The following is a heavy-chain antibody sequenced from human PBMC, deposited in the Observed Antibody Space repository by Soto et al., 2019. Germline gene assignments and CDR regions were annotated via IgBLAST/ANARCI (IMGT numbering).Heavy chain of an antibody. CDR1: GFTFSSYA. Sequence: EVQLLESGGGLVQPGGSLRLSCAASGFTFSSYAMSWVRQAPGKGLEWVSAISGSGGSTYYADSVKGRFTISRDNSKNTLYLQMNSLRAEDTAVYYCAKDPYLSYGSGRDAFDIWGQGTMVTVSS. V-gene: IGHV3-23*01. CDR2: ISGSGGST. D-gene: IGHD3-10*01. CDR3: AKDPYLSYGSGRDAFDI. J-gene: IGHJ3*02.